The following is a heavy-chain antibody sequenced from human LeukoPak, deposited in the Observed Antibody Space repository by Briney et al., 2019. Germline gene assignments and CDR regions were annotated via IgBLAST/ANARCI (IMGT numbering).Heavy chain of an antibody. CDR2: IIPIFGTT. Sequence: SVKVSCKASGDTFSSYAISWVRQAPGQGLEWMGGIIPIFGTTNYAQKFRGRVTITSDKSTRTAYMELSRLRSEDTAVYYCARENDSRDPPHFDYWGQGTLVTVSS. D-gene: IGHD3-16*01. J-gene: IGHJ4*02. CDR1: GDTFSSYA. V-gene: IGHV1-69*06. CDR3: ARENDSRDPPHFDY.